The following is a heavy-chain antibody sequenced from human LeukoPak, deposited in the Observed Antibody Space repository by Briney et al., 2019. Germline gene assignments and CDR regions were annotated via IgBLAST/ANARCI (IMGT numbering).Heavy chain of an antibody. V-gene: IGHV3-48*03. Sequence: PGGSLRLSCAASGFTFSSYEMNWVRQAPGKGLEWVSYISSSGSTIYYADSVKGRFNISRDKAKHSLYLQMTSLRAEDTAVYYCARDNAVGSSSYWGQGPLVPVSS. J-gene: IGHJ4*02. D-gene: IGHD6-13*01. CDR3: ARDNAVGSSSY. CDR2: ISSSGSTI. CDR1: GFTFSSYE.